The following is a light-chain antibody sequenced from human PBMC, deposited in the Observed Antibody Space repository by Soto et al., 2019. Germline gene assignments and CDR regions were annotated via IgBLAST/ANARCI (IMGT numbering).Light chain of an antibody. CDR1: QTVSDYR. CDR2: AES. J-gene: IGKJ5*01. CDR3: QQYDTASPIT. Sequence: DIVLTQSPGTLSLSPGQRATLSCRASQTVSDYRLAWYQQRPGQPPRLLISAESTRAAGVSVRFSGSGSGTDFSLTISRLQPEDFAVYYCQQYDTASPITFGQGTRLAMK. V-gene: IGKV3-20*01.